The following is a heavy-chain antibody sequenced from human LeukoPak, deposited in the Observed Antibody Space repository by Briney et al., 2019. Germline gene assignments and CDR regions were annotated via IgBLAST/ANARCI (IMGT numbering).Heavy chain of an antibody. D-gene: IGHD3-22*01. V-gene: IGHV3-49*04. J-gene: IGHJ4*02. CDR2: IRSKPYGGTR. CDR1: GFTFGDYA. Sequence: GGSLRLSCTASGFTFGDYAMSSVRQAPGKGLEWVGFIRSKPYGGTRDYAASVKGRLTISRDDSKSIAYLQKNGLKTEDTAVYYCTRVYYYDSSGEYYFDYWGQGTLVTVSS. CDR3: TRVYYYDSSGEYYFDY.